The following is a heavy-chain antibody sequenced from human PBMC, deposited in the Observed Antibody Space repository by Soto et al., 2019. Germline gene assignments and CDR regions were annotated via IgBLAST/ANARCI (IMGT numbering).Heavy chain of an antibody. CDR2: ISNNGDST. V-gene: IGHV3-64D*08. CDR1: GFIFSSYT. D-gene: IGHD3-22*01. CDR3: VKGPYYYDSSGSSSNAFDI. Sequence: GGSLRLSCSASGFIFSSYTMHWVRQAPGKGLEYVSGISNNGDSTYSADSVKGRFTISRDNSKNTLYLQMSSLRPADTAFYYCVKGPYYYDSSGSSSNAFDIWGQGTMVTVSS. J-gene: IGHJ3*02.